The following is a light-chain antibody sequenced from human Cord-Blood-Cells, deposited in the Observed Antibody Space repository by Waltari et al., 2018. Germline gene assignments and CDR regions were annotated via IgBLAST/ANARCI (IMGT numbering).Light chain of an antibody. Sequence: DIVMTQSPDSLAVSLGERATINCKSSQSVLYSSNNKNYLAXYQQKPGQPPKLLIYWASTRESGXXDRFXGSGSGTDFTLTISSLQAEDVAVYXCQXXYXTPYTFGQGTKLEXK. V-gene: IGKV4-1*01. CDR2: WAS. J-gene: IGKJ2*01. CDR1: QSVLYSSNNKNY. CDR3: QXXYXTPYT.